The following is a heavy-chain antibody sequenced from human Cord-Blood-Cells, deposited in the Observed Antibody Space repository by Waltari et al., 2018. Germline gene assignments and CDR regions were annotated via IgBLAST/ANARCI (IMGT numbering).Heavy chain of an antibody. Sequence: QLQLQESGPGLVKPSEPLSLPCPLPRASPTRTRHPRARPPPPPRTPRASPARPPPPPGKGLEWIGSNYYSGSTYYNPSLKSRVTISVDTSKNQFSLKLSSVTAADTAVYYCARVQGGATDAFDIWGQGTMVTVSS. CDR1: RASPTRTRHP. CDR2: NYYSGST. J-gene: IGHJ3*02. D-gene: IGHD1-26*01. V-gene: IGHV4-39*07. CDR3: ARVQGGATDAFDI.